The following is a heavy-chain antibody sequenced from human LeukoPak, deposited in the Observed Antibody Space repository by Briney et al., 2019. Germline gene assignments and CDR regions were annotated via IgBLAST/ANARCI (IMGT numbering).Heavy chain of an antibody. CDR1: GFTFSNVC. J-gene: IGHJ4*02. D-gene: IGHD6-19*01. CDR2: IKSKTDGGTT. CDR3: TPSIAVAGSLDY. Sequence: GGSLRLSCAASGFTFSNVCVSCVRQAPGKGLEWVGRIKSKTDGGTTDYAAPVKGRFTISRDDSKNTLNLQMNRLKTEDTALYYCTPSIAVAGSLDYWGQGTLVTVSS. V-gene: IGHV3-15*01.